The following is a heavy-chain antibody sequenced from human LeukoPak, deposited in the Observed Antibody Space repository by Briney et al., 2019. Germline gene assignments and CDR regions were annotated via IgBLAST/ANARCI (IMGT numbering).Heavy chain of an antibody. CDR3: ARETNGPDF. V-gene: IGHV1-18*01. CDR2: IATYNGNT. J-gene: IGHJ4*02. Sequence: ASVKVSCKASGYPFTKYYINWVRQAPGHGLEWICWIATYNGNTNYAQKVQGRVTITTDTSTSTVYMELRALRSDDTAVYYCARETNGPDFWGQGTLVTVSS. D-gene: IGHD2-8*01. CDR1: GYPFTKYY.